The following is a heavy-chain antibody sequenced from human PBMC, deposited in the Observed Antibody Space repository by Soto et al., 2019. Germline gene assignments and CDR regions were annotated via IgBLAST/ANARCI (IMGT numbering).Heavy chain of an antibody. D-gene: IGHD3-22*01. Sequence: GGSLRLSCAASGFTFSSYGMHWVRQAPGKGLEWVAVISYDGSNKYYADSVKGRFTISRDNSKNTLYLQMNSLRAEDTAVYYCAKDLYYYDSSGPFDYWGQGTLVTVSS. CDR2: ISYDGSNK. CDR3: AKDLYYYDSSGPFDY. CDR1: GFTFSSYG. V-gene: IGHV3-30*18. J-gene: IGHJ4*02.